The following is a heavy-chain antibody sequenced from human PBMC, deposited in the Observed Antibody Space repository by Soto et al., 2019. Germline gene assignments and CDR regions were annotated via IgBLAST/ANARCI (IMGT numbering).Heavy chain of an antibody. CDR3: AKSGYSSSWYYGMDV. J-gene: IGHJ6*02. CDR2: ISYDGSNK. Sequence: QVQLVESGGGVVQPGRSLRLSCAASGFTFSSYGMHWVRQAPGKGLEWVAVISYDGSNKYYADSVKGRFTISRDNSKNTLYLQMNSLRAEDTAVYYCAKSGYSSSWYYGMDVWGQGTTVTVSS. CDR1: GFTFSSYG. V-gene: IGHV3-30*19. D-gene: IGHD6-13*01.